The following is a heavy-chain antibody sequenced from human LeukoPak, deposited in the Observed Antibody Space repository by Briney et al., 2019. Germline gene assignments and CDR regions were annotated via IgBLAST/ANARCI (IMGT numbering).Heavy chain of an antibody. V-gene: IGHV4-39*07. D-gene: IGHD6-13*01. Sequence: SETLSLTCTVSGGSISSSSYYWGWIRQPPGKGLEWIGSIYYSGSTYYNPSLKSRVTISVDTSKNQFSLKLSSVTAADTAVYYCARRQKLAAAGTIDYWGQGTLVTVSS. CDR2: IYYSGST. J-gene: IGHJ4*02. CDR1: GGSISSSSYY. CDR3: ARRQKLAAAGTIDY.